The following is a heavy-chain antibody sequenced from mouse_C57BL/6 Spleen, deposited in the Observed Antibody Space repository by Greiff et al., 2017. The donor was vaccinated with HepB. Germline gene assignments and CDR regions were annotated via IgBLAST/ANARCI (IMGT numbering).Heavy chain of an antibody. CDR3: AREHLSSGLAWFAY. CDR1: GYAFSSSW. Sequence: QVQLQQSGPELVKPGASVKISCKASGYAFSSSWMNWVKQRPGKGLEWIGRIYPGDGDTNYNGKFKGKATLTADKSSSTAYMQLSSLTSEDSAVYFCAREHLSSGLAWFAYWGQQTLVTVSA. J-gene: IGHJ3*01. V-gene: IGHV1-82*01. CDR2: IYPGDGDT.